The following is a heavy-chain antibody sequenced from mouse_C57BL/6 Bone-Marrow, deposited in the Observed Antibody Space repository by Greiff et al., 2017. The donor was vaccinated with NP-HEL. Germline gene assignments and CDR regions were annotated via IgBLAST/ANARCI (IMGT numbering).Heavy chain of an antibody. CDR3: ARSGGGDFITPFAY. V-gene: IGHV1-42*01. Sequence: EVQLQQSGPELVKPGASVKISCKASGYSFTGYYMNWVKQSPEKSLEWIGEINPSTGGTTYNQKFTAKATLTVDKSSSTAYMQLKSLTSEDSAVYYWARSGGGDFITPFAYWGQGTLVTVSA. D-gene: IGHD1-1*01. CDR1: GYSFTGYY. CDR2: INPSTGGT. J-gene: IGHJ3*01.